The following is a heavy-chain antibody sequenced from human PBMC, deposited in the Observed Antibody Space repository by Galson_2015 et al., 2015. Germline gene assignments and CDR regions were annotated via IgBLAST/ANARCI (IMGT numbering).Heavy chain of an antibody. Sequence: SLRLSCAASGFTVSSNYMSWVRQAPGKGLEWVSVIYSGGSTYYADSVKGRFTISRDNSKNTLYLQMNSLRAEDTAVYYCAREGDYYDSSGYPGGFDPWGQGTLVTVSS. V-gene: IGHV3-66*02. CDR2: IYSGGST. CDR1: GFTVSSNY. CDR3: AREGDYYDSSGYPGGFDP. J-gene: IGHJ5*02. D-gene: IGHD3-22*01.